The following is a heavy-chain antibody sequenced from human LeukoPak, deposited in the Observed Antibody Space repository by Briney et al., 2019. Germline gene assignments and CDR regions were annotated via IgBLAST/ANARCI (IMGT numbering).Heavy chain of an antibody. Sequence: GGSLRLSCAASGFTFDDYAMHWVRQAPGKGLGWVSGISWNSGSIGYADSVKGRFTISRDNAKNSLYLQMNSLRAEDTALYYCAKVSKGGVVVKEFDYWGQGTLVTVSS. CDR3: AKVSKGGVVVKEFDY. D-gene: IGHD3-22*01. V-gene: IGHV3-9*01. CDR1: GFTFDDYA. CDR2: ISWNSGSI. J-gene: IGHJ4*02.